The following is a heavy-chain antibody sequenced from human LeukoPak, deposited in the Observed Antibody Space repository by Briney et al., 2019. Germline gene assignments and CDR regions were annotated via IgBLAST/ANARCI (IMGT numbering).Heavy chain of an antibody. D-gene: IGHD6-13*01. CDR2: ISAYNGNT. V-gene: IGHV1-18*01. CDR3: ARGVRIAAAGSPFDY. J-gene: IGHJ4*02. CDR1: GYTFTSYG. Sequence: ASVKVSCKASGYTFTSYGISWVRQAPGQGLEWMGWISAYNGNTNYAQKLQGRVTMTTDTSTSTAYMELRSLRSDDTAVYYCARGVRIAAAGSPFDYWGQGTLVTVSS.